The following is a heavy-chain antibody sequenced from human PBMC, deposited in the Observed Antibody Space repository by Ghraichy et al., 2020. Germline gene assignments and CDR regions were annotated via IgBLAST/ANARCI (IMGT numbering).Heavy chain of an antibody. D-gene: IGHD2-8*02. V-gene: IGHV3-21*01. CDR1: GFTFSNYG. J-gene: IGHJ4*02. Sequence: GESLSISCAVSGFTFSNYGMNWVRQAPGKGLEWVSFIDSSGNYINYADSVKGRFTISRDNAKNSLYLQMNSLRTEDTAIYYCARGGVGTDYWGQGTLVTVSS. CDR2: IDSSGNYI. CDR3: ARGGVGTDY.